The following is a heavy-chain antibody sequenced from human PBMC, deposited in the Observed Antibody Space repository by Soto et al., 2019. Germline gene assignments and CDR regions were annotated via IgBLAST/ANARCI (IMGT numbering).Heavy chain of an antibody. CDR2: INHSGST. Sequence: ETLSLTCAVYGGSFSGYYWSWIRQPPGKGLEWIGEINHSGSTNYNPSLKSRDTISVDTSKNQFSLKLSSVTAADTAVYYCARRAKLWFGELLRRDYGMDVWGQGTTVTVSS. D-gene: IGHD3-10*01. CDR1: GGSFSGYY. CDR3: ARRAKLWFGELLRRDYGMDV. V-gene: IGHV4-34*01. J-gene: IGHJ6*02.